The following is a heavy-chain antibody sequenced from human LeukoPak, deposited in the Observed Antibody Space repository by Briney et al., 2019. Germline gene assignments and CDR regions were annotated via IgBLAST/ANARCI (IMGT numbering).Heavy chain of an antibody. CDR2: IWYDGSNE. V-gene: IGHV3-33*06. CDR1: GFTFSSYG. Sequence: GGSLRLSCAASGFTFSSYGMHWVRQAPGKGLEWVAVIWYDGSNEYYADSVKGRFTISRDNSKNTLYLQMNSLRAEDTAVYYCAKDLGPMTTVTPVGFDYWGQGTLVTVSS. D-gene: IGHD4-17*01. CDR3: AKDLGPMTTVTPVGFDY. J-gene: IGHJ4*02.